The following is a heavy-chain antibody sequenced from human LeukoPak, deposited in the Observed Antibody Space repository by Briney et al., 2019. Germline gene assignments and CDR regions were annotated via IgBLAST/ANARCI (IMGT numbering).Heavy chain of an antibody. CDR2: INPNSGGT. CDR3: AREVVNRGFDY. CDR1: GYTFTGYY. D-gene: IGHD4-23*01. Sequence: ASVKVSCKDSGYTFTGYYMHWVRQAPGQGLEWMGRINPNSGGTNYAQKFESRVTMTRDTSISTAYMELSRLRSDDTAVYYCAREVVNRGFDYWGQGTLVTVSS. V-gene: IGHV1-2*06. J-gene: IGHJ4*02.